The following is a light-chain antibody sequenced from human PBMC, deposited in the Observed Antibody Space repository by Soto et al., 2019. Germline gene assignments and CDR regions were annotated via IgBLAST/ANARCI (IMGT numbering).Light chain of an antibody. J-gene: IGLJ2*01. V-gene: IGLV2-8*01. CDR2: EVS. CDR3: SSYAGSNNLVV. CDR1: TSDVGGYNY. Sequence: QSALTQPPSASGSPGQSVTISCTGTTSDVGGYNYVSWYQQHPGKAPKLMIYEVSKRPSGVPDRFSGSKSANTASLTVSGRQAEDEADYYCSSYAGSNNLVVFGGGTKLTVL.